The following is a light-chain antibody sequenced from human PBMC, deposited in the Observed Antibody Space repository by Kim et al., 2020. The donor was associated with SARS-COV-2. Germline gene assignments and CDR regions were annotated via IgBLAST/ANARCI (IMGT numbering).Light chain of an antibody. V-gene: IGLV1-47*01. CDR1: SSNIGSNY. CDR2: RNN. J-gene: IGLJ2*01. CDR3: AAWDDSLSGVV. Sequence: GQKVTISCSGSSSNIGSNYVSWYQQLPGTAPKLPIYRNNQRPSGVPDRFSGSKSGTSASLAISGLRSEDEADYYCAAWDDSLSGVVFGGGTQLTVL.